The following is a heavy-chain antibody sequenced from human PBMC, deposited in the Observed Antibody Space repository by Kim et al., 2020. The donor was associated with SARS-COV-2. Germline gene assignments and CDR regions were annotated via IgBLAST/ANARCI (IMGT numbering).Heavy chain of an antibody. CDR3: ARPRGYSYGYVAFDI. CDR1: GYSFTSYW. J-gene: IGHJ3*02. V-gene: IGHV5-10-1*01. CDR2: IDPSDSYT. D-gene: IGHD5-18*01. Sequence: GESLKISCKGSGYSFTSYWISWVRQMPGKGLEWMGRIDPSDSYTNYSPSFQGHVTISADKSISTAYLQWSSLKASDTAMYYCARPRGYSYGYVAFDIWGQGTMVTVSS.